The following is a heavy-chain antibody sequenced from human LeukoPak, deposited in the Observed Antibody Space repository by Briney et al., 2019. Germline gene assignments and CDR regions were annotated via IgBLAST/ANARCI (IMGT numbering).Heavy chain of an antibody. V-gene: IGHV6-1*01. CDR2: TYYRSKWYN. CDR3: ARHLRARMMGSGSRAFDI. CDR1: GDSVSSNSAA. D-gene: IGHD3-10*01. J-gene: IGHJ3*02. Sequence: SQTLSLTCAISGDSVSSNSAAWNWIRQSPSGGLEWLGRTYYRSKWYNDYAVSVKSRITINPDTSKNQFSLQLNSVTAADTGVYYCARHLRARMMGSGSRAFDIWGQGTMVTVSS.